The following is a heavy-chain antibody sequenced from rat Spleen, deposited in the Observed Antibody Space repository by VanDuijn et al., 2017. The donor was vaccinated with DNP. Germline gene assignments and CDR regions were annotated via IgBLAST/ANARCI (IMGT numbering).Heavy chain of an antibody. CDR1: GFTFNKYW. CDR2: MTNSGGNT. J-gene: IGHJ2*01. CDR3: VRWNSGHFDY. V-gene: IGHV5-31*01. Sequence: EVQLVESGGGLVQPGGSLKLSCVVSGFTFNKYWMTWIRQVPGMGLEWVASMTNSGGNTFYPDSVKGRFTISRDDAKNTLYLQMNSLRSEDTATYYCVRWNSGHFDYWGQGVMVTVSS. D-gene: IGHD4-3*01.